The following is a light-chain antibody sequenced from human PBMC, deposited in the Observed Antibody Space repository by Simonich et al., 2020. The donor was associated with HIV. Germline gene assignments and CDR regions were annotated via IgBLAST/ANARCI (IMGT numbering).Light chain of an antibody. CDR1: QSVLYSSNNKNY. Sequence: DIVMTQSPDSLAVSLGERATIYCKSSQSVLYSSNNKNYLAWYQQKPGQPPKLRIYWAATRESGVPDRFSGSGSGTDFTLTISSLQAEDVAVYSCQQYYSTPPTFGQGTKVEIK. CDR3: QQYYSTPPT. CDR2: WAA. J-gene: IGKJ1*01. V-gene: IGKV4-1*01.